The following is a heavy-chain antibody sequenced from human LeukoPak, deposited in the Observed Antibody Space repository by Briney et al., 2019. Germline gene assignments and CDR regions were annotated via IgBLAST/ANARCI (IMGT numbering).Heavy chain of an antibody. CDR3: ARGEWLPTHYFDY. CDR2: IYYSGST. CDR1: GGSFSGYY. Sequence: SETLSLTCAVYGGSFSGYYWSWIRQPPGKGLEWIGYIYYSGSTNYNPSLKSRVTISVDTSKNQFSLKLSSVTAADTAVYYCARGEWLPTHYFDYWGQGTLVTVSS. D-gene: IGHD5-12*01. V-gene: IGHV4-59*01. J-gene: IGHJ4*02.